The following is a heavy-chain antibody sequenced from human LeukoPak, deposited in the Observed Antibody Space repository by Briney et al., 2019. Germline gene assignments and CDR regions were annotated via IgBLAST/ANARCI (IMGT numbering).Heavy chain of an antibody. D-gene: IGHD3-10*01. V-gene: IGHV4-39*01. J-gene: IGHJ4*02. CDR2: IYYSGNT. CDR1: GGSISSYY. Sequence: PSETLSLTCTVSGGSISSYYWGWIRQPPGKGLEWIGSIYYSGNTYYNPSLKSRVTISVDTPKNQFSLKLSSVTAADTAMYYCARIYYGSGSYYRVDYWGQGTLVTVSS. CDR3: ARIYYGSGSYYRVDY.